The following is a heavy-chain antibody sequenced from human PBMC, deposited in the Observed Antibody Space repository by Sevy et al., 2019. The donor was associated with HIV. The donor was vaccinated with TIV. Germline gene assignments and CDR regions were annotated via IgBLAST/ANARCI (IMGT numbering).Heavy chain of an antibody. CDR2: ISYDGSDK. D-gene: IGHD4-17*01. V-gene: IGHV3-30-3*01. CDR1: GFAFSNYYA. Sequence: GGSLRLSCAASGFAFSNYYAMHWVRQAPGMGLEWVALISYDGSDKCYADSVKGRFTISRDNFKNTLYLQMNSLTTEDTAVYYCARPRANYVDHYFFYAMDVWGQGTTVTVSS. CDR3: ARPRANYVDHYFFYAMDV. J-gene: IGHJ6*02.